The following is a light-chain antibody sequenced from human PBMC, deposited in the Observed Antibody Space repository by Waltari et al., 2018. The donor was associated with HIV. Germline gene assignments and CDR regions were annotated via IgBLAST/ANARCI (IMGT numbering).Light chain of an antibody. V-gene: IGKV3-15*01. J-gene: IGKJ1*01. CDR1: QNIINN. CDR2: GAS. Sequence: EIVMTQSPATLSVSPGERATLSCRASQNIINNLAWYQQKPGQTPRLLIYGASTRATGIPARFSGSGSGIEFTLTISSLQSEDFAVYYCQQYNSWPLAFGQGTKVEIK. CDR3: QQYNSWPLA.